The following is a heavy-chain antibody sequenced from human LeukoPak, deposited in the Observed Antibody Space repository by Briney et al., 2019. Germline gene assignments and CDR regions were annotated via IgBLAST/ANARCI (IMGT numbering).Heavy chain of an antibody. Sequence: GASVKVSFKASGYTFTNYYIHWVRQAPGQGLEWLGIINPSGGNTNYAQKFQGRVSMTRDTSTSTVYMELSSLRSEDTAVYYCAREEEGGTFDYWGQGTLITVSS. D-gene: IGHD3-16*01. CDR1: GYTFTNYY. CDR2: INPSGGNT. J-gene: IGHJ4*02. V-gene: IGHV1-46*01. CDR3: AREEEGGTFDY.